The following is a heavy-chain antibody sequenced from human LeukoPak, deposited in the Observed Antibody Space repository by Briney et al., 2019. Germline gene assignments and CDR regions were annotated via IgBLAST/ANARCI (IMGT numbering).Heavy chain of an antibody. D-gene: IGHD1-26*01. CDR2: FSYGGST. CDR3: ARGYSIDY. CDR1: GGSISSSSYF. Sequence: PSETLSLTCTVSGGSISSSSYFWGWIRQPRGKGLEWIGSFSYGGSTYYNPSLNSRFTISVDTSKTQFSLKLNSVTAADTAVYYCARGYSIDYWGQGTLVTVSS. J-gene: IGHJ4*02. V-gene: IGHV4-39*07.